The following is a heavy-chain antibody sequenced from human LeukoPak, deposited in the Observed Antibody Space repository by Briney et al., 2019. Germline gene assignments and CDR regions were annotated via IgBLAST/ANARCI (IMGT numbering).Heavy chain of an antibody. CDR2: IHTSGST. CDR3: ARAPPNTDNYNWAFDI. Sequence: SETLSLTCTVSGGSISSFYWNRIRQPAGKGLEWIGRIHTSGSTKYNPSLKSRVTISVDKSNNQFSLKLNSVTAADTAMYYCARAPPNTDNYNWAFDIWGQGRMVTVSS. D-gene: IGHD5-24*01. CDR1: GGSISSFY. V-gene: IGHV4-4*07. J-gene: IGHJ3*02.